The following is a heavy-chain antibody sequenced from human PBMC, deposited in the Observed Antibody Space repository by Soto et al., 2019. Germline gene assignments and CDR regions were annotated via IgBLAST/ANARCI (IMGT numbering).Heavy chain of an antibody. V-gene: IGHV3-9*01. Sequence: GGSLRLSCVASGFSFENFAMHWVRQVPGKGLEWVAGIIWNSGGRGYADSVRGRFTISRDNAKNSLYLQMNSLRPEDTAFYYCAKDILGYCSGNNCRSKYFDYWGQGTPVTVSS. D-gene: IGHD2-2*01. J-gene: IGHJ4*02. CDR2: IIWNSGGR. CDR1: GFSFENFA. CDR3: AKDILGYCSGNNCRSKYFDY.